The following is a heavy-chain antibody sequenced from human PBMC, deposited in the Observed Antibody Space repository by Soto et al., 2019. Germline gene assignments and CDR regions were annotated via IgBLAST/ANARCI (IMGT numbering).Heavy chain of an antibody. Sequence: QLQLQESGPGLVKPSETLSLTCTVSGGSISSSTYYWGWIRQPPGKGLEWIGSIYYIGTTYYNPSLKSRVTISVDTSKNQFSLKLNSVTAADTAVYYCARHVEGSGWYPKLYNWFDPWGQGTLVTVSS. CDR1: GGSISSSTYY. CDR2: IYYIGTT. J-gene: IGHJ5*02. D-gene: IGHD6-19*01. V-gene: IGHV4-39*01. CDR3: ARHVEGSGWYPKLYNWFDP.